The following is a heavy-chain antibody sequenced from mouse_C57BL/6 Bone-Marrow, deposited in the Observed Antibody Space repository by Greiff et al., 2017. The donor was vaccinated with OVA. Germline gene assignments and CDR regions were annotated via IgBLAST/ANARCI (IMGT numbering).Heavy chain of an antibody. D-gene: IGHD3-1*01. J-gene: IGHJ3*01. Sequence: EVKLMESGEGLVKPGGSLKLSCAASGFTFSSYAMSWVRQTPEKRLEWVAYISSGGDYIYYADTVKGRFTISRDNARNTLYLQMSSLKSEDTAMYYCTRDPDSVSFAYWGQGTLVTVSA. CDR3: TRDPDSVSFAY. CDR2: ISSGGDYI. V-gene: IGHV5-9-1*02. CDR1: GFTFSSYA.